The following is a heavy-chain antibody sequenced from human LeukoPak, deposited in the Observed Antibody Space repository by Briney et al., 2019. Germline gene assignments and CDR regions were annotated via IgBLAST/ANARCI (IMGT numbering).Heavy chain of an antibody. CDR2: ITISGTYI. D-gene: IGHD1-26*01. Sequence: GGSLRLSCAASGFILSDYNMNWVRQAPGKGLEWVSFITISGTYITYADSVKGRFTISRDNAKNSLYLQMNSLRAEDTAVYYCTRDLSATARAYDYWGQGTLVTISS. CDR1: GFILSDYN. CDR3: TRDLSATARAYDY. J-gene: IGHJ4*02. V-gene: IGHV3-21*01.